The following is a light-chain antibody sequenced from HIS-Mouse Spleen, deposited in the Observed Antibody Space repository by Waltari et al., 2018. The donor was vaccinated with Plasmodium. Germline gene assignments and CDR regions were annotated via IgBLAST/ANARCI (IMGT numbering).Light chain of an antibody. V-gene: IGKV1-6*01. J-gene: IGKJ2*01. Sequence: AIQMTQSPSSLSASVGDRVTITCRASQGIRNDLGWNQQKPGKAPKLLIYSASSLQSGVPSRFRGSGSGTDVTLTISSLQPEDFATYYCLQDYNYPYTIGQGTKLEIK. CDR2: SAS. CDR1: QGIRND. CDR3: LQDYNYPYT.